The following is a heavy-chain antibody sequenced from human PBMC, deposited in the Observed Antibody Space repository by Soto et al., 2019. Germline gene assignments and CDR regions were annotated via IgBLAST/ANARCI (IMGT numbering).Heavy chain of an antibody. CDR1: GFTFSSCA. CDR2: ISGSGGST. J-gene: IGHJ5*02. CDR3: AKKRGYDLGNWFDP. Sequence: GGSLRLSCAASGFTFSSCAMSWVRQAPGKGLEWVSAISGSGGSTYYADSVKGRFTISRDNSKNTLYLQMNSLRAEDTAVYYCAKKRGYDLGNWFDPWGQGTLVTVSS. D-gene: IGHD5-12*01. V-gene: IGHV3-23*01.